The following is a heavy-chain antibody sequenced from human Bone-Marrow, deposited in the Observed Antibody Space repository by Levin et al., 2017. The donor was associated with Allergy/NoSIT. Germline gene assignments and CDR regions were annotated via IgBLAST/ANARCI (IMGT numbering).Heavy chain of an antibody. V-gene: IGHV3-7*01. J-gene: IGHJ4*02. CDR2: INKDGTEE. Sequence: SGGSLRLSCAASGFTFSIHWMNWVRQTPGKGLEWVANINKDGTEEYYVDSVKGRFTISRDNAQNSLFLQMNNLRVEDTALYYCARGVSSAFDNWGQGTLVTVSS. CDR3: ARGVSSAFDN. CDR1: GFTFSIHW.